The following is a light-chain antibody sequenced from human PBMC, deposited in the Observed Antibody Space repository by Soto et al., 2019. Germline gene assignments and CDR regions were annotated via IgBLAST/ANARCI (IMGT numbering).Light chain of an antibody. J-gene: IGLJ3*02. CDR3: TSYAGNDIWV. V-gene: IGLV2-8*01. CDR2: EVT. CDR1: SSDVGAYKY. Sequence: QSALTQTPSASGSPGQSVTISCTGTSSDVGAYKYVSWYQQYPGKAPKLMIYEVTKRPSGVPDRFSGSKSGNTASLTVSGLQAEDEADYYCTSYAGNDIWVFGGGTKLTVL.